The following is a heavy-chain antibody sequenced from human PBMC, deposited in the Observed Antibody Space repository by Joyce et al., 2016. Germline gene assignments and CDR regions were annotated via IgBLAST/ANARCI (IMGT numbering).Heavy chain of an antibody. CDR3: ARVISHSHFDT. Sequence: EVQLVQSGAEVQKPGESLKISCKCSGFSFNGYWIAWVRQMPGKGLEWRESIYPGDSRTRDSPSFQGQVTISADKSINTAYLHWSSLKASDTAIYYCARVISHSHFDTWGQGTLVTVSS. D-gene: IGHD2-21*01. J-gene: IGHJ4*02. V-gene: IGHV5-51*01. CDR2: IYPGDSRT. CDR1: GFSFNGYW.